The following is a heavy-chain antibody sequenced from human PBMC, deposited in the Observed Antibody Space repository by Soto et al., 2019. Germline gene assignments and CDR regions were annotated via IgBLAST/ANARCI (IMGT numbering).Heavy chain of an antibody. J-gene: IGHJ4*02. CDR2: IFHSGST. CDR3: ARVYSGSFSDY. V-gene: IGHV4-4*02. Sequence: SETLSLTCAVSGGSIRSNNWWSWVRQPPGKGLEWIGEIFHSGSTNYNPSLKTRVTISVDKSKNQFSLKLSSVTAADTAVYYCARVYSGSFSDYWGQGTLVIVSS. D-gene: IGHD1-26*01. CDR1: GGSIRSNNW.